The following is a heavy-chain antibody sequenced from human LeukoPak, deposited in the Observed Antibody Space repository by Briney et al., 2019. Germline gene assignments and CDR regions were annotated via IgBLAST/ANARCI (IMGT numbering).Heavy chain of an antibody. Sequence: GESLKISCKGSGYGFTSYWIGWVRQLPGGKSLEWMGIINPGDSDARYSPSFQGQVTISVDKSITTAYLQWSSLKASDTAMYFCARRGYDMLSGLDYWGQGTLVTVSS. V-gene: IGHV5-51*01. CDR2: INPGDSDA. CDR3: ARRGYDMLSGLDY. CDR1: GYGFTSYW. J-gene: IGHJ4*02. D-gene: IGHD3-9*01.